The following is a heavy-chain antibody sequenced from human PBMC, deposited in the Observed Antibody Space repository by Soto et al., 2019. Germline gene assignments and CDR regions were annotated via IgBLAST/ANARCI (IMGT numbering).Heavy chain of an antibody. J-gene: IGHJ4*02. V-gene: IGHV1-24*01. Sequence: ASVKVSCKVSGYTLTDLSMHWVRPAPLKGLEWMVGFELEDGEIIYAQKFQGRVTMTEETSTDTAYMEVSSLTSEDTAVYYCATDRFCTRTTCCNSFDYWGQGPLVTVSS. CDR2: FELEDGEI. CDR3: ATDRFCTRTTCCNSFDY. D-gene: IGHD2-2*01. CDR1: GYTLTDLS.